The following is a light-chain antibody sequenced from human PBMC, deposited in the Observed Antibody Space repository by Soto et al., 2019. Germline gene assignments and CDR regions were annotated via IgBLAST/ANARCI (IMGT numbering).Light chain of an antibody. CDR1: QSISSN. J-gene: IGKJ4*01. CDR2: AAS. V-gene: IGKV1-39*01. CDR3: QQSYTAPLT. Sequence: DIQMTQSPSSLSASVGDRVTITCRASQSISSNLNWYQQKPGKAPKLLIYAASSLQSGVPSTFSGSGSETDFTLTISSLQPEDFATYYCQQSYTAPLTLGGGTKVDIK.